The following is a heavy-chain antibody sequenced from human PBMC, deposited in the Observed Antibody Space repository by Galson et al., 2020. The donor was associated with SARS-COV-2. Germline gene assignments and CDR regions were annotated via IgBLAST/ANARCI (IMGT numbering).Heavy chain of an antibody. Sequence: QAGGSLRLSCAASGFTFNSYAMNWVRQAPAKGLEWVSVIRCGGGSTYYADSVKGRFTISRDNSKNTLYLQMNSLRAEDTAVYYCAKGDGYNHGYSLDNWGQGTLVTVSS. V-gene: IGHV3-23*01. D-gene: IGHD5-18*01. CDR2: IRCGGGST. CDR1: GFTFNSYA. J-gene: IGHJ4*02. CDR3: AKGDGYNHGYSLDN.